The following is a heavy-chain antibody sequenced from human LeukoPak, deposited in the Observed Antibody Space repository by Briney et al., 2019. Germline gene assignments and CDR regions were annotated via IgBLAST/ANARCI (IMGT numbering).Heavy chain of an antibody. CDR3: ARRLGYCSSTSCYSPHAFDY. J-gene: IGHJ4*02. Sequence: GESLNISCKGSGYRFTDYWIGWVRQMPGKGLEWMGIIYPGDSDTRYSPSFQGQVTISADKSISTAYLQWSSLKASDTAMYYCARRLGYCSSTSCYSPHAFDYWGQGTLVTVSS. CDR1: GYRFTDYW. CDR2: IYPGDSDT. D-gene: IGHD2-2*01. V-gene: IGHV5-51*01.